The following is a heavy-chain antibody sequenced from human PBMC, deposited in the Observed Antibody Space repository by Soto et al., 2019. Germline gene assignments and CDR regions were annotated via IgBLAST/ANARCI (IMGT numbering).Heavy chain of an antibody. CDR3: ARVSGSYYYGMDA. J-gene: IGHJ6*02. CDR1: GGSISSSNW. V-gene: IGHV4-4*02. D-gene: IGHD1-26*01. CDR2: IYHSGST. Sequence: QVQLQESGPGLVKPSGTLSLTCAVSGGSISSSNWWSWVRQPPGKGLEWIGEIYHSGSTNYNPSLKRRVAISVDKAKNQFSLKLSSVTAADTVVYYCARVSGSYYYGMDAWGQGITVTGSS.